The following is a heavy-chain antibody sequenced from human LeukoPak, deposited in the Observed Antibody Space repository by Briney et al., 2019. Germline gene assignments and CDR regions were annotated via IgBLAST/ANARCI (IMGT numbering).Heavy chain of an antibody. CDR2: IYSGGST. CDR3: ATRGSGRYYFDH. Sequence: GGSLRLSCAASGFTVSSNYMSWVRQAPGKGLEWVSVIYSGGSTYYADSVKGRFTISRDNSKNTLYLQMNSLRAEDTAVYYCATRGSGRYYFDHWGQGALVTVSS. D-gene: IGHD6-19*01. CDR1: GFTVSSNY. J-gene: IGHJ4*02. V-gene: IGHV3-66*01.